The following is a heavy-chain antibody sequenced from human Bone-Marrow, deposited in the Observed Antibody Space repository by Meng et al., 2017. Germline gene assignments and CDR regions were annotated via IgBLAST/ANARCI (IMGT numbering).Heavy chain of an antibody. D-gene: IGHD2-15*01. V-gene: IGHV4-59*01. CDR1: GGSISTYY. Sequence: QVQLQESGPGLVKPSETLSLTCTVSGGSISTYYWSWIRQSPEKGLEWIGYINYSGRTNYIPSLRSRATISVDPSKNQFSLNLRSVTAADTAVYYCARGPSHGGSYPDYWGQGTLVTVSS. J-gene: IGHJ4*02. CDR2: INYSGRT. CDR3: ARGPSHGGSYPDY.